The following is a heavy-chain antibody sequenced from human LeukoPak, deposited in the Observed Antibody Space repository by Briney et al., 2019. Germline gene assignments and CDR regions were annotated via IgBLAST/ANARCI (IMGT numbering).Heavy chain of an antibody. D-gene: IGHD6-13*01. Sequence: SETLSLTCTVSGGSISSYYWSWIRQPAGKGLEWIGRIYTGGSTNYNPSLKSRVTVSVDTSKNQFSLKLSSVTAADTAVYYCARDSSSWYYFDYWGQGTLVTVSS. CDR1: GGSISSYY. CDR3: ARDSSSWYYFDY. J-gene: IGHJ4*02. V-gene: IGHV4-4*07. CDR2: IYTGGST.